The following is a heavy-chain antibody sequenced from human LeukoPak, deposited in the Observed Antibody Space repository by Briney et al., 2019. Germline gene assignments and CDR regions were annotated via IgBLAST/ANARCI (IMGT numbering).Heavy chain of an antibody. CDR2: IYTSGST. D-gene: IGHD2-2*01. CDR3: ASSDQLLVSGGAFDI. CDR1: GGSISSYY. J-gene: IGHJ3*02. Sequence: SETLSLTCTVSGGSISSYYWSWIRQPAGKGLEWIGRIYTSGSTNYNPSLKSRVTMSVDTSKNQFSLKLSSVTAADTAVYYCASSDQLLVSGGAFDIWGQGTMVTVSS. V-gene: IGHV4-4*07.